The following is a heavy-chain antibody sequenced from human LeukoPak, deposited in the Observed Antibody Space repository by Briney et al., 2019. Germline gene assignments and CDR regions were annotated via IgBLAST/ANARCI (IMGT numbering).Heavy chain of an antibody. V-gene: IGHV4-39*01. D-gene: IGHD3-10*01. J-gene: IGHJ3*02. Sequence: SETLSLTCTVSRGSISSSSYYWGWIRQPPGKGLEWIGSIYYSGSTYYNPSLKSRVTISVDTAKNQFSLKLRSVTAADTAVYYCASPYSGAFDIWGQGTMVTVST. CDR3: ASPYSGAFDI. CDR2: IYYSGST. CDR1: RGSISSSSYY.